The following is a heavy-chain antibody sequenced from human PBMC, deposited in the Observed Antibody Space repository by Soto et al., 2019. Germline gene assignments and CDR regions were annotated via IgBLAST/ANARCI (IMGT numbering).Heavy chain of an antibody. J-gene: IGHJ5*02. CDR3: ARHALYIWGSYRAPFDP. D-gene: IGHD3-16*02. CDR1: RDYISSSSYY. CDR2: IYYSGST. Sequence: LALTCTVYRDYISSSSYYWFSIRQPPGKGLEWIGSIYYSGSTYYNPSLKSRVTISVDTSKNQFSLKLSSVTAADTAVYYCARHALYIWGSYRAPFDPWGQG. V-gene: IGHV4-39*01.